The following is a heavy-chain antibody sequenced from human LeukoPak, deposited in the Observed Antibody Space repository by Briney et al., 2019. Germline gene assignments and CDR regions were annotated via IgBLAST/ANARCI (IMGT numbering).Heavy chain of an antibody. CDR3: ARVSGYDWESFYDY. D-gene: IGHD5-12*01. J-gene: IGHJ4*02. Sequence: SETLSLTCTVSGGSVSSSSYYWGWIRQPPAKGLEWIGNIYYSGSTYYNPSLKSRVTISVDTSKNQFSLKLTSVTAADTAVYYCARVSGYDWESFYDYWGQGTLVTVSS. CDR1: GGSVSSSSYY. CDR2: IYYSGST. V-gene: IGHV4-39*07.